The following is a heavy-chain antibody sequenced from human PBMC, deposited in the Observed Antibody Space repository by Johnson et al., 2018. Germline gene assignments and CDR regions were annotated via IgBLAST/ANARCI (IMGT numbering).Heavy chain of an antibody. CDR1: GFTFDDYG. V-gene: IGHV3-33*08. Sequence: QVQLVESGGGLVQPGRSLRLSCAASGFTFDDYGMHWVRQAPGKGLEWVAVIWYDEKNKYYADSVKGRFTISRDNSKNTLFLQMNSLRAEDTAEYYCARGPRISWHHFHYYMDVWGKGTAVTVSS. D-gene: IGHD1-14*01. J-gene: IGHJ6*03. CDR3: ARGPRISWHHFHYYMDV. CDR2: IWYDEKNK.